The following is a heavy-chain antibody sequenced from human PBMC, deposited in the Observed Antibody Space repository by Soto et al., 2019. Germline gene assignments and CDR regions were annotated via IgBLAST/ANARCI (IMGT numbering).Heavy chain of an antibody. D-gene: IGHD3-22*01. CDR1: GFTFSSYD. V-gene: IGHV3-13*01. CDR2: IGTAGDT. Sequence: ESGGGLVQPGGSLRLSCAASGFTFSSYDMHWVRQATGKGLEWVSAIGTAGDTYYPGSVKGRFTISRENAKNSLYLQMNSLRAGDTAVYYCARAQGTRRDSSGYSNDAFDIWGQGTMVTVSS. J-gene: IGHJ3*02. CDR3: ARAQGTRRDSSGYSNDAFDI.